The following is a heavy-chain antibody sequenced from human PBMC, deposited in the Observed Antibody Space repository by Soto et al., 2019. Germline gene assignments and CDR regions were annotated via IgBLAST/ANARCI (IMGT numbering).Heavy chain of an antibody. CDR1: GDTFNFYS. Sequence: QVQLVQSGAEVKRPGSSVKVSCKASGDTFNFYSINWVRQAPGLGLEWMGRVNPIVSMSNYAQKFQGRVTMTGDKSTSTAYMEIMSLRTEDTAIEYCWDSYGSGYRAFDYWGQGALVTVSS. D-gene: IGHD3-10*01. V-gene: IGHV1-69*02. CDR3: WDSYGSGYRAFDY. CDR2: VNPIVSMS. J-gene: IGHJ4*02.